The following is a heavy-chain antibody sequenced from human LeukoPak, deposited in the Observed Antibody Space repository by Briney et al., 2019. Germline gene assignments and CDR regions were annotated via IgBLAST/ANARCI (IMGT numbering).Heavy chain of an antibody. CDR3: ERTGSGNYLLDY. J-gene: IGHJ4*02. CDR1: GFTFSSYW. D-gene: IGHD1-26*01. Sequence: PGGSLRLSCAASGFTFSSYWMHWVRQAPGKGLVWVSRINKDGRTITYADSAKGRFTVSRDNSKNTLYLQMNSLRAEDTAVYYCERTGSGNYLLDYWGQGALVTVSS. CDR2: INKDGRTI. V-gene: IGHV3-74*01.